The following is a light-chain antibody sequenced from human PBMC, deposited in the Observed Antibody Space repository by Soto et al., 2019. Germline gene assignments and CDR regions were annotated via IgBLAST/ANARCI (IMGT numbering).Light chain of an antibody. V-gene: IGKV1-5*01. J-gene: IGKJ1*01. CDR2: DAS. Sequence: DIQMTQSPSTLSASVGDRVTITCRASRSISVWLAWYQQKPGKAPKLLIFDASSLESGVPSRFRGRGSGTEFSPTITSLQPADFETYYCQQYNSYPWTFGQGTKVDIK. CDR3: QQYNSYPWT. CDR1: RSISVW.